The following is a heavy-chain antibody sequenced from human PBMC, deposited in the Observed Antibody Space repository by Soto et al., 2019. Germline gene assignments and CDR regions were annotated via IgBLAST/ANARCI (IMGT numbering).Heavy chain of an antibody. CDR3: ARFADSYYYDSSGYPDY. J-gene: IGHJ4*02. CDR2: IYPGDSDT. V-gene: IGHV5-51*01. D-gene: IGHD3-22*01. CDR1: GYSFTSYW. Sequence: PGESLKISCEGSGYSFTSYWIGWVRQMPGKGLEWMGIIYPGDSDTRYSPSFQGQVTISADKSISTAYLQWSSLKASDTAMYYCARFADSYYYDSSGYPDYWGQGTLVTVSS.